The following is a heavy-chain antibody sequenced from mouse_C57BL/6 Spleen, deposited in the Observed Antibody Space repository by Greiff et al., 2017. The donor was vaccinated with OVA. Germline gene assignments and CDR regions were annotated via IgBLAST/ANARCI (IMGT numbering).Heavy chain of an antibody. CDR2: IDPEDGDT. J-gene: IGHJ3*01. V-gene: IGHV14-2*01. CDR1: GFTFTDYY. D-gene: IGHD1-1*01. CDR3: ASNYGRSWGFDY. Sequence: EVQLQQSGAELVKPGASVKLSCTASGFTFTDYYMHWVKQRAEQGLEWIGRIDPEDGDTKYAQKFQGKATITADTSSNTAYLQLSSLTSEDTAVYYCASNYGRSWGFDYWGQGTLVTVSA.